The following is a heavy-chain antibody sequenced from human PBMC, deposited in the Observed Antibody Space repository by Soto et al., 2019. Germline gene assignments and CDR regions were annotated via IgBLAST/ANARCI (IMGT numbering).Heavy chain of an antibody. D-gene: IGHD2-2*01. Sequence: GGSLRLSCAASGFTFSAYSMSWVRQSPGKGLEWVANIKQDGSEEYYVDSGKGRFTISRDNAKTSLYRKMNSLSVEDTAVYYCANYCSSTSCYLDMGNWFDPWGQGTLVTVPQ. V-gene: IGHV3-7*03. CDR1: GFTFSAYS. CDR3: ANYCSSTSCYLDMGNWFDP. CDR2: IKQDGSEE. J-gene: IGHJ5*02.